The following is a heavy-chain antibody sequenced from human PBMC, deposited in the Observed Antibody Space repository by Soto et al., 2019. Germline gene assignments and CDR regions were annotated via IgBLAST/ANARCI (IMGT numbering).Heavy chain of an antibody. CDR2: IYYTGST. J-gene: IGHJ4*02. CDR1: GDSISSGDYY. V-gene: IGHV4-61*08. Sequence: SETLSLTCTVSGDSISSGDYYWSWIRQPQGKGLDWIGYIYYTGSTNYNPSLKSRVTISVDTSKYQFSLKLTSVTAADTAVYYCARGYFDSSGYLNPFDCWGQGTLVTVSS. CDR3: ARGYFDSSGYLNPFDC. D-gene: IGHD3-22*01.